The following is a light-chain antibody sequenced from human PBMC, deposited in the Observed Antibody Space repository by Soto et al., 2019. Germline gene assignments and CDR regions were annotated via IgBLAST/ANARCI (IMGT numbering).Light chain of an antibody. CDR3: QQTYSTLVS. V-gene: IGKV1-39*01. CDR1: QTIRTY. CDR2: SAS. Sequence: DIPMTQSPPSLSSSVGDRVTITCRASQTIRTYLHWYQQKPRKAPNLLIYSASNLQSGVPSRFSGSGSGTDFTLTISSLQPEDSGTYYCQQTYSTLVSFGGGTKVEIK. J-gene: IGKJ4*01.